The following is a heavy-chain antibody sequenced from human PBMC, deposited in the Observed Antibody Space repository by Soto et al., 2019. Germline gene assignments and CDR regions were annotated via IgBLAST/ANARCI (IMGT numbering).Heavy chain of an antibody. D-gene: IGHD3-22*01. Sequence: PSETLSLTCAVYGGSFSGYYWSWIRQPPGKGLEWIGEINHSGSTNYNPSLKSRVTISVDTSKNQFSLKLSSVTAADTAVYYCASIRRGYYYDSSGSSNFDYWGQGTLVTVSS. CDR1: GGSFSGYY. CDR2: INHSGST. V-gene: IGHV4-34*01. CDR3: ASIRRGYYYDSSGSSNFDY. J-gene: IGHJ4*02.